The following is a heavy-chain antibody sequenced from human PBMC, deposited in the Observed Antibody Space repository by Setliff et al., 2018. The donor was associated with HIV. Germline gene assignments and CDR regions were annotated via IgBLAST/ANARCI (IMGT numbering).Heavy chain of an antibody. Sequence: ASVKVSCKASGYTFTSYGISWVRQAPEQGLEWMGWISAYNGNTNYAQKLQGRVTMTTDTSTSTAYIELRSLRYDDTAVYYCARDNYDILTGYPYYFDYWGQGTLVTVSS. CDR3: ARDNYDILTGYPYYFDY. CDR2: ISAYNGNT. CDR1: GYTFTSYG. D-gene: IGHD3-9*01. V-gene: IGHV1-18*01. J-gene: IGHJ4*02.